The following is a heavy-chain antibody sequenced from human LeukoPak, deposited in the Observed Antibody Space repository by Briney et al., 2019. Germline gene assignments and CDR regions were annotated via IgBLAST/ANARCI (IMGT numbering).Heavy chain of an antibody. D-gene: IGHD3-10*01. CDR1: GFTFSSYA. CDR2: ISYDGSNK. J-gene: IGHJ5*02. Sequence: TGGSLRLSCAASGFTFSSYAMHWVRQAPGKGLEWVAVISYDGSNKYYADSVKGRFTISRDNSKNTLHLQMSSLRAEDMAVYFCAKGSDYYGSGSDFNNNWFDPWGQGTLVIVTP. CDR3: AKGSDYYGSGSDFNNNWFDP. V-gene: IGHV3-30-3*01.